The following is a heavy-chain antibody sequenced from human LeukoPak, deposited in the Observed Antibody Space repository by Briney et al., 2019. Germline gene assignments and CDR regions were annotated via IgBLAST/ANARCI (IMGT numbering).Heavy chain of an antibody. CDR3: ARRDHCSSTSCYFGY. J-gene: IGHJ4*02. CDR2: IYTSGST. V-gene: IGHV4-4*09. D-gene: IGHD2-2*01. Sequence: SETLSLACNVSGGSISSYYWSWIRQPPGKGLEWIGYIYTSGSTNYNPSLKSRVTISVDTSKNQFSLKLSSVTAADTAVYYCARRDHCSSTSCYFGYWGQGTLVTVSS. CDR1: GGSISSYY.